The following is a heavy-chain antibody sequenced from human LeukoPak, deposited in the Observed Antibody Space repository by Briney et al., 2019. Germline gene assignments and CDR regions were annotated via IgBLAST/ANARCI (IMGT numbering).Heavy chain of an antibody. CDR1: GYTFTGYY. J-gene: IGHJ5*02. CDR3: ARGSGGIAAAGSSRDNWFDP. D-gene: IGHD6-13*01. CDR2: INPNSGGT. V-gene: IGHV1-2*02. Sequence: ASVKVSCKASGYTFTGYYMHWVRQAPGQGLEWMGWINPNSGGTNYAQKFQGRVTMTRDTSISTAYMELSRLRSDDTAVYYCARGSGGIAAAGSSRDNWFDPWGQGTLVTVSS.